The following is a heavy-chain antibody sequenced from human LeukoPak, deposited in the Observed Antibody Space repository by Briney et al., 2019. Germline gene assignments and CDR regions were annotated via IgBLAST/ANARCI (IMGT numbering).Heavy chain of an antibody. D-gene: IGHD3-10*01. J-gene: IGHJ4*02. CDR3: ARGGSSYYNGSGSYRPFDY. CDR1: GASFSGYY. CDR2: INHSGST. V-gene: IGHV4-34*01. Sequence: KPSATLSLTCAVYGASFSGYYWSWIRQPPGKGLEWIGEINHSGSTNYDPSLKSRVTISVDTSKNQFSLKLSSVSAADTAVYYCARGGSSYYNGSGSYRPFDYWGEGTLVTVSS.